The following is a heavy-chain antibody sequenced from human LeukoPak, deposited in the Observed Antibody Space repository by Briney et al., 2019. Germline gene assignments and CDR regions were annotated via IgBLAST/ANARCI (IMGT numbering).Heavy chain of an antibody. J-gene: IGHJ4*02. CDR1: GGSISSYY. CDR3: ARDGGRLYSGSYSIDY. D-gene: IGHD1-26*01. CDR2: IYYSGST. Sequence: SETLSLTCTVSGGSISSYYWSWIRQPAGKGLEWIGYIYYSGSTYYNPSLKSRVTISVDTSKNQFSLKLSSVTAADTAVYYCARDGGRLYSGSYSIDYWGQGTLVTVSS. V-gene: IGHV4-59*12.